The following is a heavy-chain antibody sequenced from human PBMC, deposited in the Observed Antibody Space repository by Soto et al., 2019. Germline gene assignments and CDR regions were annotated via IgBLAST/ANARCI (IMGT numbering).Heavy chain of an antibody. Sequence: PGESLKISCKGSGYSFTSYWISWVRQMPGKGLEWMGRIDPSDSYTNYSPSFQGHVTISADKSIGTAYLQWSSLKASDTAMYYCARHPVHDSQVDNYGMDVWGQGTTVTVSS. J-gene: IGHJ6*02. CDR2: IDPSDSYT. CDR3: ARHPVHDSQVDNYGMDV. V-gene: IGHV5-10-1*01. CDR1: GYSFTSYW. D-gene: IGHD1-1*01.